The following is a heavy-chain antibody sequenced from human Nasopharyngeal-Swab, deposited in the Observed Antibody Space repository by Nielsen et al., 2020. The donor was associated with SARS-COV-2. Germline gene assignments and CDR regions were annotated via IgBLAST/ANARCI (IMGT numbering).Heavy chain of an antibody. D-gene: IGHD4-17*01. Sequence: GSLRLSCTVSGGSISSYYWSWIRQPAGKGLEWIGRIYTSGSTNYNPSLKSRVTISVDTSKNQFSLKLSSVTAADTAVYYCARATTVSDYYYGMDVWGQGTTVTVSS. J-gene: IGHJ6*02. CDR3: ARATTVSDYYYGMDV. CDR1: GGSISSYY. CDR2: IYTSGST. V-gene: IGHV4-4*07.